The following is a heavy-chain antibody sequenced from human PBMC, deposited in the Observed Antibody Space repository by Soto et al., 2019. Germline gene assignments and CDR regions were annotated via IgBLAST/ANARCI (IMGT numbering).Heavy chain of an antibody. J-gene: IGHJ4*02. CDR1: GFTFSSYG. CDR3: ARDGDGDYLDY. V-gene: IGHV3-33*01. D-gene: IGHD2-21*02. Sequence: PGGSLRLSCAASGFTFSSYGMHWVRQAPGKGLEWVAVIWYDGSNKYYADSVKGRFTISRDNSKNTLYLQMNSLRAEDTAVYYCARDGDGDYLDYWGQGTLVTVSS. CDR2: IWYDGSNK.